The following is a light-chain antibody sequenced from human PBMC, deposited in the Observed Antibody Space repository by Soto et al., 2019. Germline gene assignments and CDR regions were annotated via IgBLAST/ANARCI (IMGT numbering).Light chain of an antibody. Sequence: IVLTQSPGTLSLSPCERATLSFRASQSVSNNYLAWYQQKPGQAPRLLIYGASNRATGIPDRFSGSGSGTDFTLTISRLEPEDFAVYYCQQYGSSGTFGQGTKVDI. J-gene: IGKJ1*01. CDR3: QQYGSSGT. CDR2: GAS. CDR1: QSVSNNY. V-gene: IGKV3-20*01.